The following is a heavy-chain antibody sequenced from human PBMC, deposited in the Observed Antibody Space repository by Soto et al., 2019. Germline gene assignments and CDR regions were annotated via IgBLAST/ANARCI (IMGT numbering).Heavy chain of an antibody. Sequence: QVQLVESGGGVVQPGRSLRLSCAASGFTFSSYGMHWVRQAPGKGLEWVAVIWYDGSNKYYADSVKGRFTISRDNSKNTLYLQMNSLRAEDTAVYYCARMRGAARPLEYYYYYMDVWGKGTTVTVSS. V-gene: IGHV3-33*01. J-gene: IGHJ6*03. D-gene: IGHD6-6*01. CDR1: GFTFSSYG. CDR2: IWYDGSNK. CDR3: ARMRGAARPLEYYYYYMDV.